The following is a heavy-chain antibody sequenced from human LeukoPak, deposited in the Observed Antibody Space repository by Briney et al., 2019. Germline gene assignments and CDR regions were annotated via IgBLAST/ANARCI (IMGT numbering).Heavy chain of an antibody. CDR1: GFTFSNYG. CDR2: ISSSSSYI. V-gene: IGHV3-21*01. CDR3: ARVDSSGWYLDDAFDI. D-gene: IGHD6-19*01. Sequence: GGSLRLSCAASGFTFSNYGMSWVRQAPGKGLEWVSSISSSSSYIYYADSVKGRFTISRDNAKNSLYLQMNSLRAEDTAVYYCARVDSSGWYLDDAFDIWGQGTMVTVSS. J-gene: IGHJ3*02.